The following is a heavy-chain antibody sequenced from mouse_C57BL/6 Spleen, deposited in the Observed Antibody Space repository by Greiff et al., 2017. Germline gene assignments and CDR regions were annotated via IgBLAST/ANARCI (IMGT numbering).Heavy chain of an antibody. CDR3: ARSALDSSYCDY. D-gene: IGHD3-2*02. Sequence: EVHLVESGGDLVKPGGSLKLSCAASGFTFSSYGMSWVRQTPDKRLEWVATISSGGSYTYYPDSVKGRFTISRDNAKNTLYLQMSSLKSEDTAMYDCARSALDSSYCDYWGQGTTLTVSS. J-gene: IGHJ2*01. CDR1: GFTFSSYG. V-gene: IGHV5-6*01. CDR2: ISSGGSYT.